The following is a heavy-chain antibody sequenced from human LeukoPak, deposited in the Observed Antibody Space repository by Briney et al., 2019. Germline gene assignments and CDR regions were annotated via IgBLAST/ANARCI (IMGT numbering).Heavy chain of an antibody. CDR3: ATYYYILTGYTFDS. CDR1: GGSINHNNW. D-gene: IGHD3-9*01. V-gene: IGHV4-4*02. J-gene: IGHJ4*02. Sequence: SETLSLTCGVSGGSINHNNWWSWVRQFPGKGLEWIGEILSNGDTNYSPSFESRVTLSMDKSTNQVSLSLSSVTVADTAIYYCATYYYILTGYTFDSWGQGTLVTVSS. CDR2: ILSNGDT.